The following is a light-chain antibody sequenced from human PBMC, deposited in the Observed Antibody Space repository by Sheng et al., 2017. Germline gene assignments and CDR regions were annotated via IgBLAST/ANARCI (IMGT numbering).Light chain of an antibody. CDR2: DVS. V-gene: IGKV3D-15*01. CDR3: QHYDNSVFT. Sequence: EKVMTQSPATLSVSPGERATLSCRASQSVGNKLAWYQQKPGQAPRYLIYDVSTRATGIPDRFSGSGSGTDFTLTISGLEPEDFAVYYCQHYDNSVFTFGPGTKVDVK. CDR1: QSVGNK. J-gene: IGKJ3*01.